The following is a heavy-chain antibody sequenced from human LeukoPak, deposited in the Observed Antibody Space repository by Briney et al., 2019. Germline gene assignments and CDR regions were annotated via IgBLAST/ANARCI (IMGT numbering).Heavy chain of an antibody. D-gene: IGHD3-22*01. Sequence: ASETLSLTCTVSGGSMSSYYWSFIRQPAGKGLEWIGRIHTSWTTYYNPSLKSRVTMSVDTSRNQFSLKLTSVTAADTAVYYCARGWVDSPYYFDYWGQGTLVTVSS. CDR3: ARGWVDSPYYFDY. V-gene: IGHV4-4*07. CDR2: IHTSWTT. CDR1: GGSMSSYY. J-gene: IGHJ4*02.